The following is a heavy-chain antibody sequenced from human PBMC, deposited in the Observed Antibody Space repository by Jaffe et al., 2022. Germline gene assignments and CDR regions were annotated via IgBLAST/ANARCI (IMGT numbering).Heavy chain of an antibody. CDR1: GFTFSSYA. V-gene: IGHV3-23*01. Sequence: EVQLLESGGGLVQPGGSLRLSCAASGFTFSSYAMSWVRQAPGKGLEWVSAISGSGGSTYYADSVKGRFTISRDNSKNTLYLQMNSLRAEDTAVYYCAKRVTGNFIVATTRVAATTTTISSPIDYWGQGTLVTVSS. CDR3: AKRVTGNFIVATTRVAATTTTISSPIDY. D-gene: IGHD5-12*01. CDR2: ISGSGGST. J-gene: IGHJ4*02.